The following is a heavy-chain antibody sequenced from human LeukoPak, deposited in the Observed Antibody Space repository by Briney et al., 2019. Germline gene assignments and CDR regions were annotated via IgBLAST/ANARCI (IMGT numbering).Heavy chain of an antibody. Sequence: GGSLRLSCAASGFTFSSYAMHWVRQAPGKGLEWVAVISYDGSNKYYADSVKGRFTISRDNSKNTLYLQMNSLRAEDTAVYYCARDGGDYVFDYWGQGILVTVSS. J-gene: IGHJ4*02. CDR2: ISYDGSNK. V-gene: IGHV3-30-3*01. CDR3: ARDGGDYVFDY. CDR1: GFTFSSYA. D-gene: IGHD4-17*01.